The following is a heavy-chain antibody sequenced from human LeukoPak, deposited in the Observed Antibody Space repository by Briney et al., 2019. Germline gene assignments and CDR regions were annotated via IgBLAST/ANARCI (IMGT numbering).Heavy chain of an antibody. Sequence: ASVKVSCKASGYTFTGYCIHWVRQAPGQGLEWMGRINPNSGGTNYAQNFQDRVTMTRDTSISTAYMELSRLRSDDTAVYYCARGGITAIVVVTTGTFDIWGQGTVVTVSS. D-gene: IGHD3-22*01. V-gene: IGHV1-2*06. CDR1: GYTFTGYC. J-gene: IGHJ3*02. CDR3: ARGGITAIVVVTTGTFDI. CDR2: INPNSGGT.